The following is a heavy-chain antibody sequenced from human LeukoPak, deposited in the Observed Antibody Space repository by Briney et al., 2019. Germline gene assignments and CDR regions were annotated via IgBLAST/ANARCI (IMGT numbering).Heavy chain of an antibody. CDR1: GDSIRSYY. D-gene: IGHD2-2*01. Sequence: SETLSLTCTVSGDSIRSYYWSWIRQSRGKGLEWIGYIYYSGSTNYNPSLKSRVTISVDTSKNQFSLKLTTVTAADTAVYYCARFVGRSIRGYYIYGGQGTLVTVSS. CDR2: IYYSGST. CDR3: ARFVGRSIRGYYIY. J-gene: IGHJ4*02. V-gene: IGHV4-59*01.